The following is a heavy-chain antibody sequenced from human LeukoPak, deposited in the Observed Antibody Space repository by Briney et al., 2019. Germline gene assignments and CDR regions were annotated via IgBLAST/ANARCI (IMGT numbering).Heavy chain of an antibody. D-gene: IGHD5-18*01. J-gene: IGHJ4*02. CDR3: ARDGGGYSYGWYYFDY. CDR2: ISYDGSNK. V-gene: IGHV3-30-3*01. Sequence: GASLRLSCAASGFTFSSYAMHWVRQAPGKGLEWVAVISYDGSNKYYADSVKGRFTISRDNSKNTLYLQMNSLRAEDTAVYYCARDGGGYSYGWYYFDYWGQGTLVTVSS. CDR1: GFTFSSYA.